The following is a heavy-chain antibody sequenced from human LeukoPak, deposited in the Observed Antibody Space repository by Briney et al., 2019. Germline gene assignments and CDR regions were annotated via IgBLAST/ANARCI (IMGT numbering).Heavy chain of an antibody. D-gene: IGHD6-13*01. J-gene: IGHJ4*02. CDR3: AKATTGVYSSSWYDY. CDR1: GFTFSSYE. CDR2: ISSSGSTI. V-gene: IGHV3-48*03. Sequence: GGSLRLSCAASGFTFSSYEMNWVRQAPGKGLEWVSYISSSGSTIYYADSVKGRFTISRDNSKNTLYLQMNSLRAGDTAVYYCAKATTGVYSSSWYDYWGQGTLVTVSS.